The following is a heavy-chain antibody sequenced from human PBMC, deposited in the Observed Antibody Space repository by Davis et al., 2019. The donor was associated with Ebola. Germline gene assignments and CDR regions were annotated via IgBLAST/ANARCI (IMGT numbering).Heavy chain of an antibody. D-gene: IGHD2-21*02. CDR2: ISSSGSTI. J-gene: IGHJ5*02. V-gene: IGHV3-48*04. Sequence: GESLKISCAASGFTFSSYSMNWVRQAPGKGLEWVSYISSSGSTIYYADSVKGRFTISRDNAKNSLYLQMNSLRAEDTAVYYCARSKTEYNWFDPWGQGTLVTVSS. CDR1: GFTFSSYS. CDR3: ARSKTEYNWFDP.